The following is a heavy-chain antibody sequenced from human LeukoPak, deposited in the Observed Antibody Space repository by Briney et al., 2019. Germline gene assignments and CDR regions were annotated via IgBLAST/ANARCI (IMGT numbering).Heavy chain of an antibody. CDR2: LYYSGST. J-gene: IGHJ4*02. D-gene: IGHD6-19*01. CDR3: ARGLAHKFDY. CDR1: GGSISTYY. Sequence: SETLSLTCTVSGGSISTYYWSWFRQPPGKGLEWIGYLYYSGSTNYNPSLKSRVTISLDRSKNQFSLKLSSVTAADTAVYYCARGLAHKFDYWGQGTLVTVSS. V-gene: IGHV4-59*08.